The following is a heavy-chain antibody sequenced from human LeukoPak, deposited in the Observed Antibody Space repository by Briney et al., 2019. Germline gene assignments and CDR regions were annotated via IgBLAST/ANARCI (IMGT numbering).Heavy chain of an antibody. Sequence: SETLSLTCAVSGYSINSGYYWGWIRQPPGKGLEWIGSMYYSGSTYYNPSLDNRATISLDTSKNQVSLKLSSVTAADTAHYYCARHTGYNYGHVDYWGQGTLVTVSS. CDR1: GYSINSGYY. CDR3: ARHTGYNYGHVDY. D-gene: IGHD5-18*01. CDR2: MYYSGST. V-gene: IGHV4-38-2*01. J-gene: IGHJ4*02.